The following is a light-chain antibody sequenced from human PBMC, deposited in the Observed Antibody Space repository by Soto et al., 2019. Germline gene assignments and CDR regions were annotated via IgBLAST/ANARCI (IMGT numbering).Light chain of an antibody. CDR2: GAS. Sequence: EIVLTQSPGTLSLSPGERATLSCRARQSVSSSYLAWYQQKPGQAPRLLIYGASSRATGIPDMFIGSGTGTDFTLTISRLEPEEVSVYYCQQYDSSPVTCGQGPKVEIK. V-gene: IGKV3-20*01. CDR3: QQYDSSPVT. J-gene: IGKJ1*01. CDR1: QSVSSSY.